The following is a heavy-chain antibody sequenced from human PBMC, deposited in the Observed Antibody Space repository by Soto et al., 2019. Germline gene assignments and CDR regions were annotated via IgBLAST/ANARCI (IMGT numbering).Heavy chain of an antibody. Sequence: PSETLSLTCAVSGGSISSSNWWSWVRQPPGKGLEWIGEIYHSGSTNYNPSLKSRVTISVDKSKNQFSLKLSSVTAADTAVYYCARVIVWDYGSGSYYNMPSYILRLGGMDVWGQGIMVTVSS. J-gene: IGHJ6*02. D-gene: IGHD3-10*01. CDR2: IYHSGST. V-gene: IGHV4-4*02. CDR3: ARVIVWDYGSGSYYNMPSYILRLGGMDV. CDR1: GGSISSSNW.